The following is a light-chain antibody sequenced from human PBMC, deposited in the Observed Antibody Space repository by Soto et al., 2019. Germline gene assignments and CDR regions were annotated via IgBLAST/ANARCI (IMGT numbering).Light chain of an antibody. Sequence: EVVMTQSPATLSVSPGERVTLSCWASQSVINHLAWYQQKPGQAPRLLIYDASSRATGIPARLSGSGSGTEFTLTISSLESQDFGVYYCQQYYKWPFTFGGGTKVDIK. CDR3: QQYYKWPFT. V-gene: IGKV3-15*01. CDR2: DAS. CDR1: QSVINH. J-gene: IGKJ4*01.